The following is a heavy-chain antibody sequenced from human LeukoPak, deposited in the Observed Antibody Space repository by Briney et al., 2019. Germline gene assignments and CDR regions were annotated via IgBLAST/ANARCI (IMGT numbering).Heavy chain of an antibody. CDR3: ARAKSRDWFDP. CDR2: IYYSGST. Sequence: PSQTLSLTCTVSGGSISSGNNYWSWIRQHPGKGLEWIGYIYYSGSTYYNPSLKSRVTISVDTSKSQFSLKLSSVTAADTAVYYCARAKSRDWFDPWGQGTLVTVSS. CDR1: GGSISSGNNY. J-gene: IGHJ5*02. V-gene: IGHV4-31*03.